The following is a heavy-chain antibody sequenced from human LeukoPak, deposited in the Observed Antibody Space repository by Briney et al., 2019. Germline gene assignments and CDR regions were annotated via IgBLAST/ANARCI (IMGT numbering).Heavy chain of an antibody. J-gene: IGHJ4*02. CDR2: INPKTNGT. D-gene: IGHD2-21*02. CDR3: ARSKRRGDLLDY. V-gene: IGHV1-2*02. Sequence: ASVKVSCKASGYTFADYYVHWVRQALGQGLEWWGWINPKTNGTSFALKFLGRVTMTRDTSISTAYMELTSLRSDDTALYYCARSKRRGDLLDYWGQGILVTVSS. CDR1: GYTFADYY.